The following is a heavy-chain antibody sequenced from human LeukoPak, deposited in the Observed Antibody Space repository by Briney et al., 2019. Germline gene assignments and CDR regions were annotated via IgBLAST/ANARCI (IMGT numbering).Heavy chain of an antibody. CDR1: GFSFNTYW. CDR2: IQSDGSST. D-gene: IGHD3-16*01. CDR3: TTLYAGTMDY. V-gene: IGHV3-74*01. J-gene: IGHJ4*02. Sequence: GSLRLSCAASGFSFNTYWMYWVRQVPGKGLMWVSRIQSDGSSTSYADSVKGRFTISRDNAKNTLYLQMNNLRAEDTAVYYCTTLYAGTMDYWGQGTLVTVSS.